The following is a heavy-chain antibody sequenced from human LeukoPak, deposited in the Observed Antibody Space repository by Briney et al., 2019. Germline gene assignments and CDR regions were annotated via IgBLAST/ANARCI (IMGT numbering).Heavy chain of an antibody. CDR3: ARGPWGFEGRPLDY. V-gene: IGHV4-59*12. CDR1: GGSISSYY. CDR2: IYYSGST. D-gene: IGHD3-16*01. Sequence: PSETLSLTCTVSGGSISSYYWSWIRQPPGKGLEWIGYIYYSGSTNYNPSLKSRVTISVDTSKNQFSLKLSSVTAADTAVYYCARGPWGFEGRPLDYWGQGTLVTVSS. J-gene: IGHJ4*02.